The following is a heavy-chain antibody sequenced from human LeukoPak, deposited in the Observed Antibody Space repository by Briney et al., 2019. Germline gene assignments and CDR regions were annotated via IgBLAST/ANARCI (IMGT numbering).Heavy chain of an antibody. J-gene: IGHJ4*02. CDR2: IIPIFGTA. Sequence: SVKVSCKASGGSFSSYAISWVRQAPGQGLEWMGGIIPIFGTANYAQKFQGRVTITTDESTSTAYMELSSLRSEDTAVYYCARRGDGYNQGYFDYWGQGTLVTVSS. V-gene: IGHV1-69*05. CDR3: ARRGDGYNQGYFDY. D-gene: IGHD5-24*01. CDR1: GGSFSSYA.